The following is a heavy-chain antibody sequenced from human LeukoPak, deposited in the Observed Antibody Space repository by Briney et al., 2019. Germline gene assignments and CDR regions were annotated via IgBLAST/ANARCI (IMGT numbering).Heavy chain of an antibody. Sequence: ASVKVSCKASGYTFTSYGISWVRQAPGQGLEWMGWISAYNGNTNYAQKLQSRVTMTTDTSTSTAYMELRSLRSDDTAVYYCAREGSYYGPKRAFDIWGQGTMVTVSS. D-gene: IGHD1-26*01. J-gene: IGHJ3*02. CDR1: GYTFTSYG. CDR3: AREGSYYGPKRAFDI. CDR2: ISAYNGNT. V-gene: IGHV1-18*01.